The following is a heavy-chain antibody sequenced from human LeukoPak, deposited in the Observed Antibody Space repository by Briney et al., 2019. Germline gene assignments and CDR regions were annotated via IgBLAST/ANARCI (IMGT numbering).Heavy chain of an antibody. Sequence: GGSLRLSCAASGFTFSSYGMHWVRQAPGKGLEWVAVISYDGSNKYYADSVKGRFTISRDNSKNTLYLQMNSLRAEDTAVYYCAKDPVGNWNYFDYWGQGTLVTASS. CDR1: GFTFSSYG. V-gene: IGHV3-30*18. D-gene: IGHD1-20*01. CDR3: AKDPVGNWNYFDY. J-gene: IGHJ4*02. CDR2: ISYDGSNK.